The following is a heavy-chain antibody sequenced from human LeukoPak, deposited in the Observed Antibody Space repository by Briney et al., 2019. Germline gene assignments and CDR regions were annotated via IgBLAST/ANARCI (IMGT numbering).Heavy chain of an antibody. CDR3: ARDVIVVVPAALNWFDP. CDR2: IIPIFGTA. CDR1: GGTFSSYA. Sequence: SVKVPCKASGGTFSSYAISWVRQAPGQGLEWKGGIIPIFGTANYAQKFQGRVTITADESTSTAYMELSSLRSEDTAVYYCARDVIVVVPAALNWFDPWGQGTLVTVSS. D-gene: IGHD2-2*01. V-gene: IGHV1-69*13. J-gene: IGHJ5*02.